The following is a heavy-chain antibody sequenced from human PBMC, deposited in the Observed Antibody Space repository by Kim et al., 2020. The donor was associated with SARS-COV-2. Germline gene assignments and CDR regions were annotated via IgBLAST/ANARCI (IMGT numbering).Heavy chain of an antibody. D-gene: IGHD2-15*01. CDR2: IYYSGSI. J-gene: IGHJ6*02. CDR1: GGSFSSNY. Sequence: SETLSLTCTMTGGSFSSNYWSWIRQPPGKGLEWIWYIYYSGSINYNPSLKSRVTISLDTSKNQFSLKLSSVTAADTAVYYCARRPGSYYCGMDVWGQGTTVTVSS. CDR3: ARRPGSYYCGMDV. V-gene: IGHV4-59*08.